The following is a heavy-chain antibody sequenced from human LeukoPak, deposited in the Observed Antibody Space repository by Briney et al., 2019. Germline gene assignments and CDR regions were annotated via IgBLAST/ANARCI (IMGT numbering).Heavy chain of an antibody. Sequence: SETPSLTRTVSGGSISSSSYCWGWTRHPPGKGLEWIWRIYYGGRTYSNPPFKSRVIISVDTSKNQFSLKLSSVTAADTAVYYCARVLSNDFWSGYAFDAFDIWGQGTMVTVSS. V-gene: IGHV4-39*07. D-gene: IGHD3-3*01. CDR3: ARVLSNDFWSGYAFDAFDI. CDR1: GGSISSSSYC. CDR2: IYYGGRT. J-gene: IGHJ3*02.